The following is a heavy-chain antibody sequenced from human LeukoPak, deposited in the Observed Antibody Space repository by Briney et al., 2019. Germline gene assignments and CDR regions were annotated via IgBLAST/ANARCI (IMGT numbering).Heavy chain of an antibody. D-gene: IGHD1-26*01. Sequence: PSETLSLTCAVSGYSISSSNWWGWIRPPPGKGLEWIGYIYYSGISYYNPSLKSRVTMSVDTSKNQFSLKLSSVTAVDTAVYYCARIVGATSEVDYWGQGTLVTLSS. CDR2: IYYSGIS. V-gene: IGHV4-28*01. J-gene: IGHJ4*02. CDR1: GYSISSSNW. CDR3: ARIVGATSEVDY.